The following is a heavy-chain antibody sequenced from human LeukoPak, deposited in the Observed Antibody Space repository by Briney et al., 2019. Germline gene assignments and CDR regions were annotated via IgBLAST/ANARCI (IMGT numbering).Heavy chain of an antibody. CDR3: ARVKNYYDSSGYYSPFDY. CDR2: FHYSGST. Sequence: PSETLSLTCTVSGGSISTYYWTWIRQSPGKGLEWLGHFHYSGSTNYNPSLKSRVTLSVDTSKNEFSLKMSSVTAADTAVYYCARVKNYYDSSGYYSPFDYWGQGTLVTVSS. J-gene: IGHJ4*02. CDR1: GGSISTYY. V-gene: IGHV4-59*01. D-gene: IGHD3-22*01.